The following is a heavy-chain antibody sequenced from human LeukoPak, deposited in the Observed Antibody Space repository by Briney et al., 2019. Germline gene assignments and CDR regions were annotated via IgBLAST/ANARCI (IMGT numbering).Heavy chain of an antibody. D-gene: IGHD6-13*01. Sequence: GGSLRLSCAASGFTFSSYGMHWVRQAPGKGLEWVAFIRYDGSNKYYADSVKGRFTISRDNSKNTLYLQMNSLRAEDTAVYYCAKDRPHSSSWYQGGAFDIWGQGTTVTVSS. J-gene: IGHJ3*02. CDR2: IRYDGSNK. V-gene: IGHV3-30*02. CDR1: GFTFSSYG. CDR3: AKDRPHSSSWYQGGAFDI.